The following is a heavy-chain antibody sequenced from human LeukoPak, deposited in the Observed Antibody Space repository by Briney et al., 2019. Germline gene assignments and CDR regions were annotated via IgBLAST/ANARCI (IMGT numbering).Heavy chain of an antibody. J-gene: IGHJ5*01. D-gene: IGHD5-18*01. CDR1: GFDLSDYW. CDR2: INPDGSST. V-gene: IGHV3-74*01. CDR3: ARPHVDTVYKCFVS. Sequence: PGGSLRLSCTASGFDLSDYWMHWVRQVPGKGLLWVSRINPDGSSTSYGDSVEGRFIISRDNAKKTLYLQMNSLRAEDTAVYYCARPHVDTVYKCFVSWAQGTQVTVSS.